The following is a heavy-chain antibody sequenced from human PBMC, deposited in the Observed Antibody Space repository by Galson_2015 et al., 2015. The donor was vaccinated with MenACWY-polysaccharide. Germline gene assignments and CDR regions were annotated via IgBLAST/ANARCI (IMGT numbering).Heavy chain of an antibody. CDR1: GGSIFITNW. J-gene: IGHJ4*02. CDR3: AVNPGY. CDR2: VYHTGST. V-gene: IGHV4-4*02. Sequence: SETLSLTCAVSGGSIFITNWWCWVRQAPGQGLEWIGEVYHTGSTNYNPSLKSRVTISIDTSKNQFSLKLTSVTAADTAVYYCAVNPGYWGQGTLVTVSS.